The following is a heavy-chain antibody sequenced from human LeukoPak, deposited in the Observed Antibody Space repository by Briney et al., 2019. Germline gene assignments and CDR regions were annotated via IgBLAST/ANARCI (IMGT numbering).Heavy chain of an antibody. CDR1: GGSISSYD. D-gene: IGHD6-13*01. CDR3: ARALIPGIAAAGTEFAY. CDR2: IYYSGST. J-gene: IGHJ4*02. V-gene: IGHV4-59*01. Sequence: PSETLSLTCTVSGGSISSYDWSWIRQPPGKGLEWIWYIYYSGSTNYNPSLKSRVTISVDTSKNQFSLKLSSVTAADTAVYYCARALIPGIAAAGTEFAYWGQGTLVTVSS.